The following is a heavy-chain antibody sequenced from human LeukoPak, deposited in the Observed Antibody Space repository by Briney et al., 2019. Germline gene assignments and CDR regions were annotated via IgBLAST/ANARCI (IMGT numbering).Heavy chain of an antibody. CDR1: GGTFSSYA. J-gene: IGHJ3*02. V-gene: IGHV1-69*04. Sequence: GASVKVSCKASGGTFSSYAISWVRQAPGQGLEWMGRIIPILGIANYAQKFQGRVTITADKSTSTAYMELSSLRSEDTAVYYCARGWAEDAFDIWGQGTMVTVSS. CDR3: ARGWAEDAFDI. D-gene: IGHD1-26*01. CDR2: IIPILGIA.